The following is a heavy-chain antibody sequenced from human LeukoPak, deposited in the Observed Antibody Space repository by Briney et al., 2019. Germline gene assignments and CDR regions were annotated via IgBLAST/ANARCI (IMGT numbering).Heavy chain of an antibody. CDR3: ARRTDGSGSFFFDF. CDR2: IYFSGLT. Sequence: ETLSLTCSVSGDPITNSRFYWGWVRQSPGRGLEWIGVIYFSGLTYYNPSLKSPVTLSVDTSRNQFSLKLSSVTAADTAVYYCARRTDGSGSFFFDFWGQGILVSVSS. J-gene: IGHJ4*02. D-gene: IGHD3-10*01. V-gene: IGHV4-39*01. CDR1: GDPITNSRFY.